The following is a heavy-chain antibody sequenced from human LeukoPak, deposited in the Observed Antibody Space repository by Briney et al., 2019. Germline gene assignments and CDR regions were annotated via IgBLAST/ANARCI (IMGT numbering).Heavy chain of an antibody. V-gene: IGHV1-18*01. Sequence: ASVKVSCKASGYTFTSYGIIWVRQAPGQGLEWMGWISAYNGNTDYSQNLQGRVTMTTDTSTNTAYMELRSLRSDDTAVYYCARDLTYWGQGTLVTVSS. CDR1: GYTFTSYG. CDR2: ISAYNGNT. CDR3: ARDLTY. J-gene: IGHJ4*02.